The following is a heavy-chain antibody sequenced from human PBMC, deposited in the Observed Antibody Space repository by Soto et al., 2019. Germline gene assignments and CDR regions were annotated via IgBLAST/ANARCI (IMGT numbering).Heavy chain of an antibody. CDR2: ISWDGGST. J-gene: IGHJ6*02. Sequence: GGSLRLSCAASGFTFDDYTMHWVRQAPGKGLEWVSLISWDGGSTYYADSVKGRFTISRDNSKNSLYLQMNSLRTEDTALYYCAKANTVTAYYYYGMDVWGQGTTVTSP. CDR1: GFTFDDYT. V-gene: IGHV3-43*01. D-gene: IGHD4-4*01. CDR3: AKANTVTAYYYYGMDV.